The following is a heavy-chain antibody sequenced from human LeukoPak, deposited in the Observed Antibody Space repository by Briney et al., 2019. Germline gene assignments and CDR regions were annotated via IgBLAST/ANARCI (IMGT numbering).Heavy chain of an antibody. Sequence: QSGGYLRLSCAASGFTFSSYAMHWVRQAPGKGLEYVSAISNGGGSTHYANSVKGRFTISRDNSKNTLYLQMGSLRAEDLAVYYCARPYYDIWSAYVYWGQGTLVTVSS. CDR1: GFTFSSYA. J-gene: IGHJ4*02. CDR3: ARPYYDIWSAYVY. CDR2: ISNGGGST. V-gene: IGHV3-64*01. D-gene: IGHD3-3*01.